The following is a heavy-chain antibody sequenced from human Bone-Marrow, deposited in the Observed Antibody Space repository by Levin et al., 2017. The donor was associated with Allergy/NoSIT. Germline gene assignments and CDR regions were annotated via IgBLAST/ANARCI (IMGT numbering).Heavy chain of an antibody. Sequence: GGSLRLSCAASGFTFSSNGMHWVRQAPGKGLEWVAVIWNDGSNKYYGDSVKGRFTISRDNLQNTLYLQMNSLRAEDTAVYYCARDWSNAVDYWGQGTLVSVST. D-gene: IGHD2-2*01. CDR3: ARDWSNAVDY. V-gene: IGHV3-33*01. CDR1: GFTFSSNG. CDR2: IWNDGSNK. J-gene: IGHJ4*02.